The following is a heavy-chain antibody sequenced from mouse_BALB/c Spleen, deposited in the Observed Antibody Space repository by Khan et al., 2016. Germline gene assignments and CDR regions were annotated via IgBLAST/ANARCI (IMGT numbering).Heavy chain of an antibody. CDR2: IYPGDGDS. V-gene: IGHV1-87*01. CDR3: EGGLRGIPY. CDR1: DYTFTTYW. Sequence: VQLQESGAELARPGASVKLSCKASDYTFTTYWMQWIKQRPGQDLEWIGAIYPGDGDSRYNQKFKGKATLTADESSTTAYIQLSNLASEDSAVYYCEGGLRGIPYWGQGTLVTVST. J-gene: IGHJ3*01. D-gene: IGHD1-1*01.